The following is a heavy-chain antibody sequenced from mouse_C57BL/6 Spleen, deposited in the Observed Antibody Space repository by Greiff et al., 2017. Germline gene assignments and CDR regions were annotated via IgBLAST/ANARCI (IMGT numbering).Heavy chain of an antibody. D-gene: IGHD2-3*01. V-gene: IGHV1-18*01. CDR2: INPNNGGT. CDR1: GYTFTDYN. J-gene: IGHJ1*03. Sequence: VQLQQSGPELVKPGASVKIPCKASGYTFTDYNMDWVKQSHGKSLEWIGDINPNNGGTIYNQKFKGKATLTVDKSSSTAYMELRSLTSEDTAVYYCARWDDGYYYFDVWGTGTTVTVSS. CDR3: ARWDDGYYYFDV.